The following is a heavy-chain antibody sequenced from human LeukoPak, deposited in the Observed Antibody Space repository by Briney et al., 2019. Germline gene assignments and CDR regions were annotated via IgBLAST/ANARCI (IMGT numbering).Heavy chain of an antibody. D-gene: IGHD6-13*01. J-gene: IGHJ5*02. Sequence: SETLSLTCTVSGGSISSYYWSWIRQPAGKGLEWIGRIYTSGSTNYNPSLKSRVTMSVDTSKNQFSLKLSSVTAADTAVYYCARDFSSSWPRGHHWFDPWGQGTLVAVSS. CDR3: ARDFSSSWPRGHHWFDP. CDR1: GGSISSYY. V-gene: IGHV4-4*07. CDR2: IYTSGST.